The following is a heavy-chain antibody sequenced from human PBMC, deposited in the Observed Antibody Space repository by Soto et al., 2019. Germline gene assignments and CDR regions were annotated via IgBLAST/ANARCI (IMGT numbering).Heavy chain of an antibody. D-gene: IGHD2-15*01. J-gene: IGHJ5*02. CDR2: ISYDGSNK. CDR3: ARDLFSIVVVVAVTRDQVWAPRDP. V-gene: IGHV3-30-3*01. Sequence: QVQLVESGGGVVQPGRSLRLSCAASGFTFSSYAMHWVRQAPGKGLEWVAVISYDGSNKYYADSVKGRFTISRDNSKNTSYLQLNSLRAGDTAVYYCARDLFSIVVVVAVTRDQVWAPRDPWGQGTLVIVSS. CDR1: GFTFSSYA.